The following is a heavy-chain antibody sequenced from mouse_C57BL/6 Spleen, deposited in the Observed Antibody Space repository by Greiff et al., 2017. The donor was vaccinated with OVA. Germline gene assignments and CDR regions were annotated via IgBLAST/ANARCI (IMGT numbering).Heavy chain of an antibody. CDR2: IYPSDSET. V-gene: IGHV1-61*01. D-gene: IGHD2-10*01. CDR1: GYTFTSYW. J-gene: IGHJ3*01. Sequence: QVQLQQPGAELVRPGSSVKLSCKASGYTFTSYWMDWVKQRPGQGLEWIGNIYPSDSETHYNQKFKDKATLTVDKSSSTAYMQLSSLTSEDSAVDDRARPSYGNVAYWGQGTRVTVSA. CDR3: ARPSYGNVAY.